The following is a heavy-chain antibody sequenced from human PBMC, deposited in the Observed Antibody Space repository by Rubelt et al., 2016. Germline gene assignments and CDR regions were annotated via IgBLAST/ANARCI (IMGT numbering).Heavy chain of an antibody. Sequence: QVQLQQWGAGLLKPSETLSLTCAVYGGSFSGYYWSWIRQPPGKGLEWIGEINHSGSTNYNPSLKSRVTISVDTSKNQFALKWSSVTAADTAVYYCARGHEVVVVPAAISNWFDPWGQGTLVTVSS. CDR1: GGSFSGYY. V-gene: IGHV4-34*01. J-gene: IGHJ5*02. D-gene: IGHD2-2*01. CDR2: INHSGST. CDR3: ARGHEVVVVPAAISNWFDP.